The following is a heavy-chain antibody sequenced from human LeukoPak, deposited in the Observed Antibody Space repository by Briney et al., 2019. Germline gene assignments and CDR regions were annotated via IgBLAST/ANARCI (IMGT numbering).Heavy chain of an antibody. D-gene: IGHD6-6*01. CDR1: GVSISSYY. CDR3: VKSTMSMTIRGARLNWFDP. CDR2: IYYSGST. Sequence: SETLSLTCTVSGVSISSYYWSWIRQVPGKGLEWIGYIYYSGSTNYNPSLESRVTISIDTSKNQFSLRLSSVTAADTAVYYCVKSTMSMTIRGARLNWFDPWGQGTLVTVSS. J-gene: IGHJ5*02. V-gene: IGHV4-59*01.